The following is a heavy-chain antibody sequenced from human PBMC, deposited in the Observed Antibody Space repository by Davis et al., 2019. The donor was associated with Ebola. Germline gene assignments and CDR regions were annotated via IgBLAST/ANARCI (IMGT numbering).Heavy chain of an antibody. D-gene: IGHD1-26*01. J-gene: IGHJ5*01. CDR1: GFTFSSYS. Sequence: GESLKISCAASGFTFSSYSMNWVRQAPGKGLEWVSSISSSSSYIYYADSVKGRFTTSRDNAKNSLYLQMNSLRAEDTAVYYCAKGEVGATFYWFDSWGQGTLVAVSS. CDR3: AKGEVGATFYWFDS. V-gene: IGHV3-21*01. CDR2: ISSSSSYI.